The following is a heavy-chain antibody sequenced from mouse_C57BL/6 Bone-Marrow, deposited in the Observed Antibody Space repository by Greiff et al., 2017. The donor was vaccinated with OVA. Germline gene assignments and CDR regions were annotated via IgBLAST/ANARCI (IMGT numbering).Heavy chain of an antibody. D-gene: IGHD4-1*01. CDR3: ARWTGTSWFAY. Sequence: EVKLVESGGGLVKPGGSLKLSCAASGFTFSSYAMSWVRQTPEKRLEWVATISDGGSYTYYPDNVKGRFTISRDNAKNNLYLQMSHLKSEDTAMYYCARWTGTSWFAYWGQGTLVTVSA. CDR1: GFTFSSYA. J-gene: IGHJ3*01. V-gene: IGHV5-4*03. CDR2: ISDGGSYT.